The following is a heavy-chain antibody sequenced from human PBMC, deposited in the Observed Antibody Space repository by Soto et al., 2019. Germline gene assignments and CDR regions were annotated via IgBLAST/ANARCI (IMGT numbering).Heavy chain of an antibody. CDR2: ISYDGSNK. CDR3: AKHRLSYDFTYYFDY. D-gene: IGHD3-3*01. V-gene: IGHV3-30*18. CDR1: GFTFSSYG. Sequence: GGSLRLSCAASGFTFSSYGMHWVRQAPGKGLEWVAVISYDGSNKYYADSVKGRFTISRDNSKNTLYLQMNSLRAEDTAVFYCAKHRLSYDFTYYFDYWGQGTLVTVSS. J-gene: IGHJ4*02.